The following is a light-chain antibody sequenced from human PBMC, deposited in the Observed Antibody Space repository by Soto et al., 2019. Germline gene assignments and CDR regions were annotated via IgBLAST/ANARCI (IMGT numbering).Light chain of an antibody. V-gene: IGKV3-20*01. CDR2: GAS. CDR3: QQYGSSPYT. CDR1: QSVSSSY. J-gene: IGKJ2*01. Sequence: EIVLTQSPGTLSLSPGERATLSCRASQSVSSSYLAWYQQKPGQAPRLLIYGASSTDTGIPDRFSGSGSGTDFTLTISRLEPEDFVGYYCQQYGSSPYTFGQGTKLEIK.